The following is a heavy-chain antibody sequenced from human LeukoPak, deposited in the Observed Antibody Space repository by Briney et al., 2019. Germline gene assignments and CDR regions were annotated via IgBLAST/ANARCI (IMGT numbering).Heavy chain of an antibody. CDR3: ARANGDFDY. CDR2: IYHSGST. D-gene: IGHD3-10*01. V-gene: IGHV4-38-2*01. J-gene: IGHJ4*02. Sequence: SETLSLTCAVSGYSISSGYYWGWVRQPPGKGLEWIGSIYHSGSTYYNPSLKSRVTISVDTSKNQFSLKLSSVTAADTAVYYCARANGDFDYWGQGTLVTVSS. CDR1: GYSISSGYY.